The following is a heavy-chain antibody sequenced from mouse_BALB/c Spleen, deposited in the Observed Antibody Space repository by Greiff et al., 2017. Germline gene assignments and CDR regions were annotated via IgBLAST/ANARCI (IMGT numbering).Heavy chain of an antibody. Sequence: VQLQQSGPGLVAPSQSLSITCTVSGFSLTSYGVHWVRQPPGKGLEWLGVIWAGGSTNYNSALMSRLSISKDNSKSQVFLKMNSLQTDDTAMYYCARETTATLAYWGQGTLVTVSA. D-gene: IGHD1-2*01. CDR1: GFSLTSYG. CDR3: ARETTATLAY. J-gene: IGHJ3*01. CDR2: IWAGGST. V-gene: IGHV2-9*02.